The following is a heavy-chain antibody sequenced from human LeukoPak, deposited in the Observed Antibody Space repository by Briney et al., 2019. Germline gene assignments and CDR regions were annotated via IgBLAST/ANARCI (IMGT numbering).Heavy chain of an antibody. Sequence: SETLSLTCTVSGYSISSGYYWGWIRQPPGKGLEWIGSIYHSGGTSYNPSLKSRVTISVDTSKNQFSLKLSSVTAADTAVYYCARDGGYSSSWSEYFQHWGQGTLVTVSS. CDR1: GYSISSGYY. D-gene: IGHD6-13*01. J-gene: IGHJ1*01. CDR3: ARDGGYSSSWSEYFQH. V-gene: IGHV4-38-2*02. CDR2: IYHSGGT.